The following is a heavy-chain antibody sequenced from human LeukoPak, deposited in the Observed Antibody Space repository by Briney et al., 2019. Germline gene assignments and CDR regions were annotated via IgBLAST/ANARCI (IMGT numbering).Heavy chain of an antibody. V-gene: IGHV5-51*01. CDR3: ARGRDIVVVPADLGPFDY. D-gene: IGHD2-2*01. CDR1: GYSFTTYW. CDR2: IYPADSTA. Sequence: KGGESLKISCKASGYSFTTYWIGWVRQLPGKGLEWMGIIYPADSTAHYSPSLQGQVTISVDKSINTAYLQWSRLKASDTAMYYCARGRDIVVVPADLGPFDYWGQGTLVTVSS. J-gene: IGHJ4*02.